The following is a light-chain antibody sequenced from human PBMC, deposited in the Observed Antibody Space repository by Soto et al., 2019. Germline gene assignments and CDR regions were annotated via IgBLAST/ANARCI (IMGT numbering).Light chain of an antibody. CDR2: AAS. CDR1: QSVSSYY. CDR3: QQCGSPPWT. J-gene: IGKJ1*01. V-gene: IGKV3-20*01. Sequence: EIVLTQSPGTLSLSPGERATLSCRASQSVSSYYLAWYQQKPGQAPRLLIYAASSRATGIPDRFSGGGSVTEFTLTISRLKPEDFAVYYCQQCGSPPWTFGQATKVDIK.